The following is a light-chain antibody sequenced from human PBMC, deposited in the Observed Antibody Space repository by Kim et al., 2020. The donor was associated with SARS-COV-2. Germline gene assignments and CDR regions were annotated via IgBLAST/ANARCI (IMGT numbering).Light chain of an antibody. V-gene: IGKV1-9*01. J-gene: IGKJ5*01. Sequence: IQLTQSPSSLSASVGDRVTITCRASQGISSYLAWYQQKPGKAPKLLIYAASTLQSGVPSRFSGSGSGTDFTLTISSLQPEDFATYFCQQINSYPITFGHGTRLEIK. CDR1: QGISSY. CDR3: QQINSYPIT. CDR2: AAS.